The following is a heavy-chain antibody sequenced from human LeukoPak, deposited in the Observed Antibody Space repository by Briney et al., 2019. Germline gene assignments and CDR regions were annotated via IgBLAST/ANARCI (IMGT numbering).Heavy chain of an antibody. CDR1: GFTFSGSA. J-gene: IGHJ6*02. V-gene: IGHV3-73*01. CDR3: TRHLEKYSSSPLPYYYGMDV. D-gene: IGHD6-6*01. Sequence: PGGSLRLSCAASGFTFSGSAMHWVRQASGKGLEWVGRIRSKANSYATAYAASVKGRFTISRDDSKNTAYLQMNSLKTEDTAVYYCTRHLEKYSSSPLPYYYGMDVWGQGTTVTVSS. CDR2: IRSKANSYAT.